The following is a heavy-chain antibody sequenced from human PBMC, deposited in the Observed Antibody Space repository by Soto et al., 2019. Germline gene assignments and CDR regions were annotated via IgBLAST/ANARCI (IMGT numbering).Heavy chain of an antibody. CDR2: ISSSSSYI. J-gene: IGHJ4*02. Sequence: PGGSLRLSCAASGFTFSSYSMNWVRQAPGKGLEWVSSISSSSSYIYYADSVKGRFTISRDNAKNSLYLQMNSLRAEDTAVYYCARDMGSSGYYYAPLDYWGQGTLVTVSS. V-gene: IGHV3-21*01. D-gene: IGHD3-22*01. CDR1: GFTFSSYS. CDR3: ARDMGSSGYYYAPLDY.